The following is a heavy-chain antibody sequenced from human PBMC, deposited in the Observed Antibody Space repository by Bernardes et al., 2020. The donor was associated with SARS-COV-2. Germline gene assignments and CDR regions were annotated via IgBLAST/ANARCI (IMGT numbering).Heavy chain of an antibody. CDR3: AKLRSVLWIHPYYNAMDA. J-gene: IGHJ6*02. V-gene: IGHV3-30*18. CDR1: GFTFSSYG. CDR2: ISYEGSIQ. D-gene: IGHD2-2*01. Sequence: GGSLRLSCAASGFTFSSYGMHWVRQAPGKGLEWVAVISYEGSIQHYADSVKGRFTISRDSSKNTVYLQMNTLRPEDTAVYYCAKLRSVLWIHPYYNAMDAWGQGTTVTVSS.